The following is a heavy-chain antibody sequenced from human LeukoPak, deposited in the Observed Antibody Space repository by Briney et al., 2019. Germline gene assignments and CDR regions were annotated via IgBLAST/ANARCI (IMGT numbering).Heavy chain of an antibody. CDR1: GFTFSNSA. CDR3: AKGIYSSGWSSFDY. V-gene: IGHV3-23*01. J-gene: IGHJ4*01. D-gene: IGHD6-19*01. Sequence: GGSLRLSCAASGFTFSNSAMSWVRQAPGKGLEWVATLSRSGITTYYVDSVKGRFTSSRDNAKTTMYLQLNRLRAEATAAYYCAKGIYSSGWSSFDYWGPGTLVTVSS. CDR2: LSRSGITT.